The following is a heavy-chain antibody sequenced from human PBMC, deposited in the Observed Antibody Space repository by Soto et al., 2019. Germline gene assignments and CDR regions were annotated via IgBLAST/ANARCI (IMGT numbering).Heavy chain of an antibody. CDR3: ARDNYGGDY. J-gene: IGHJ4*02. CDR1: GFGFSNYA. D-gene: IGHD4-17*01. Sequence: QVQLVESGGGVVQPGRSLRLSCAASGFGFSNYAMHWVRQAPGKGLEWVAVISYAGSSEYYADSVKGRFTISRDNSKSMVYLQMDSLRAEDTAVYYCARDNYGGDYWGQGTLVTVSS. V-gene: IGHV3-30-3*01. CDR2: ISYAGSSE.